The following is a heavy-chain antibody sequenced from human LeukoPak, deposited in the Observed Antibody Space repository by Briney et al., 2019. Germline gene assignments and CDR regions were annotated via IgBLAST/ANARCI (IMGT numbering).Heavy chain of an antibody. D-gene: IGHD5-24*01. CDR3: VEMATMK. Sequence: ASVKVSCKASGYAFTSYYMHWVRQAPGQGLEWMGIINPSGGSTSYAQKFQGRVTMTEDTSTDTAYMELISLRSEDTAVYYCVEMATMKWGQGTLVIVSS. V-gene: IGHV1-46*03. CDR1: GYAFTSYY. J-gene: IGHJ4*02. CDR2: INPSGGST.